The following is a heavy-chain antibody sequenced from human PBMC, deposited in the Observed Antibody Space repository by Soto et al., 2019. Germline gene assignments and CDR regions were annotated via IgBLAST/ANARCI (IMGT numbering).Heavy chain of an antibody. Sequence: QVQLVQSGAEVKKPGSSVKVSCKASGGNFNNYAISWVRQAPAQGLQWMGGIIPIIDTTHYAQKLQGRVTISADRGRSTVFMELTGLPSDDLATYFCARAPRDRDAFSLWVQGTVVTVSS. D-gene: IGHD3-22*01. CDR2: IIPIIDTT. CDR1: GGNFNNYA. CDR3: ARAPRDRDAFSL. J-gene: IGHJ3*01. V-gene: IGHV1-69*06.